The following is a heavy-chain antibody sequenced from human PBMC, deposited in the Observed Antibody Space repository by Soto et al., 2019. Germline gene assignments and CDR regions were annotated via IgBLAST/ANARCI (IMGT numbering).Heavy chain of an antibody. CDR3: ARRPHCSGGICYYGLDN. J-gene: IGHJ4*01. D-gene: IGHD2-15*01. CDR2: MNPDSGHA. Sequence: QVQLVQSGAEVKKPGASVKVSCKASGYTFTNSDINWERQAPGQGLEWMGWMNPDSGHAAYAQKFQGRVTLTTSTSTSTVYMEMRSLGSEDTAVYYCARRPHCSGGICYYGLDNWGHGTLVTVSS. V-gene: IGHV1-8*01. CDR1: GYTFTNSD.